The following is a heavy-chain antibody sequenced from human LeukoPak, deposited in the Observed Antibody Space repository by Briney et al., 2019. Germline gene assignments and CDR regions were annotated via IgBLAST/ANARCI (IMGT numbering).Heavy chain of an antibody. V-gene: IGHV3-48*02. CDR3: ATKIAARDYYYGMDV. D-gene: IGHD6-6*01. CDR2: IDSSSSTI. Sequence: GGSLRLSCAASGFTFSSYSMNWVRQAPGKGLEWVSYIDSSSSTIYYADSVKGRFTISRDNAKNSLYLQMNSLRDEDTAVYYCATKIAARDYYYGMDVWGQGTTVTVSS. CDR1: GFTFSSYS. J-gene: IGHJ6*02.